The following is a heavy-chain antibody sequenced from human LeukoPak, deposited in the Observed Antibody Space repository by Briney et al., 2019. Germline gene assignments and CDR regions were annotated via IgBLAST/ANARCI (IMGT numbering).Heavy chain of an antibody. CDR3: ARLKDVRVPNMDV. D-gene: IGHD4/OR15-4a*01. CDR2: IYTSGST. V-gene: IGHV4-4*09. CDR1: GGSISSYY. Sequence: SETLSLTCTVSGGSISSYYWSWIRQPPGKGLEWIGYIYTSGSTNYNPSLKSRVTISVDTSKNQFSLKLSSVTAADTAVYYCARLKDVRVPNMDVRGKGTTVTVSS. J-gene: IGHJ6*03.